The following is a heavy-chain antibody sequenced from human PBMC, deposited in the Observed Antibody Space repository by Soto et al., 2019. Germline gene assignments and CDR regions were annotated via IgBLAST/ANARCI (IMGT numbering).Heavy chain of an antibody. Sequence: SETLSLTCAVYGGSFSGYYWSWIRQPPGKGLEWIGEINHSGSTNYNPSLKSRVTISVDTSKNQFSLKLSSVTAADTAVYYCARRMSSYYDILTGYYYYGMDVWGQGTTVTVSS. CDR1: GGSFSGYY. CDR3: ARRMSSYYDILTGYYYYGMDV. J-gene: IGHJ6*02. V-gene: IGHV4-34*01. CDR2: INHSGST. D-gene: IGHD3-9*01.